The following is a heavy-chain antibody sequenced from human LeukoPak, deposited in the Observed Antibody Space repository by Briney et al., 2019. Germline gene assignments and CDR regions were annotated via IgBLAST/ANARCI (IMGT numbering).Heavy chain of an antibody. J-gene: IGHJ4*02. V-gene: IGHV3-15*01. CDR1: GFTFSNAW. CDR2: IKSKTDGGTT. CDR3: TRDRSYGY. D-gene: IGHD3-10*01. Sequence: GGSLRLSCAASGFTFSNAWMSWVRQDPGQGLEWVGRIKSKTDGGTTDYAAPVKGRFTISRDDSNNTLYLQMNSLKTEDTALYYCTRDRSYGYWGQGTLVTVSS.